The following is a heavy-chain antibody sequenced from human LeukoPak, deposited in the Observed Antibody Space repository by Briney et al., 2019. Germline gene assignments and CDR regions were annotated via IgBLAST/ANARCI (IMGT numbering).Heavy chain of an antibody. J-gene: IGHJ3*02. V-gene: IGHV4-30-4*08. D-gene: IGHD7-27*01. CDR2: IYYSGST. Sequence: PSQTLSLTCTVSGGSISSGDYYWSWIRQPPGKGLEWIGYIYYSGSTYYNPSLKSRVTISVDTSKNQFSLKLSSVTAADTAVYYCAREGAGDHHAFDIWGQGTMVTVSS. CDR1: GGSISSGDYY. CDR3: AREGAGDHHAFDI.